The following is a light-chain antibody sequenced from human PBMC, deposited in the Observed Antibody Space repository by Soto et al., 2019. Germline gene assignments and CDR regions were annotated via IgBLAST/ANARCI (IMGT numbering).Light chain of an antibody. CDR2: ENN. J-gene: IGLJ3*02. V-gene: IGLV1-51*02. CDR3: GTWDSSLSAWV. CDR1: SSNIRNNY. Sequence: QSVLTQPPSVSAAPGQKVTISCSGSSSNIRNNYVSWYQQLPGTAPKLLMYENNKRPSGIPDRFSGSKSGTSATLGITGLQTGDEADYYCGTWDSSLSAWVFGGGTKLTVL.